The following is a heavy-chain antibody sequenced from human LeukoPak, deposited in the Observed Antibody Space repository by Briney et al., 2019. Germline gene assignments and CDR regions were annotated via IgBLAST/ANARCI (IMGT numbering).Heavy chain of an antibody. CDR2: IWYDGSSK. Sequence: PGRSLRLSCAVSGFTFSSYAVHWVGEAPGKGLEGWAGIWYDGSSKYYADSVKGRFTIPRDTSTTTLFPQTDSLRAEDTALYPCATEADCPGGSCYRAAFDIWGHGKTVTASS. CDR3: ATEADCPGGSCYRAAFDI. D-gene: IGHD2-15*01. V-gene: IGHV3-33*02. CDR1: GFTFSSYA. J-gene: IGHJ3*02.